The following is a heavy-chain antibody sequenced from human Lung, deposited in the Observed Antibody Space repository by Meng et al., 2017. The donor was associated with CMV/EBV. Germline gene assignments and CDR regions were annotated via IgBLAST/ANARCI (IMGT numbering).Heavy chain of an antibody. J-gene: IGHJ4*02. D-gene: IGHD4-11*01. V-gene: IGHV4-61*01. CDR1: GASVSSGSHY. CDR3: ARNFYSVVYMTTVNSFDY. Sequence: SXTXSLXCSVSGASVSSGSHYWSWIRQPPGKGPEYIGYIFYSGSTRYNSSLKSRVTMSVNTSKNQFSLKLTSVTAADTAVYYCARNFYSVVYMTTVNSFDYWXQGALVNVSS. CDR2: IFYSGST.